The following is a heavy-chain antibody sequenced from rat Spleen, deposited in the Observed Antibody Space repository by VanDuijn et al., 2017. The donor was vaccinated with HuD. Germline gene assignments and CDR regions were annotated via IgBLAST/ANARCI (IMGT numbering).Heavy chain of an antibody. D-gene: IGHD1-1*01. CDR1: GFSLTDFS. CDR3: TTVLQGHGFAY. Sequence: QVQLKESGPGLVQPSQTLSLTCTVSGFSLTDFSVSWVRHPPGKGLEWIGAMWSGGTTDYNLALKSRLSISRDTSKSQVLLKMNSLRSEDTATYYCTTVLQGHGFAYWGQGVMVTVSS. V-gene: IGHV2-15*01. J-gene: IGHJ2*01. CDR2: MWSGGTT.